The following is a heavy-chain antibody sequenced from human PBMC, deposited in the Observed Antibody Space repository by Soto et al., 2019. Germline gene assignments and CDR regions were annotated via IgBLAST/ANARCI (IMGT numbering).Heavy chain of an antibody. Sequence: PSETLSLTCSVYGGSFSDYYWSWIRQPPGKGLEWIGEINHSGSTNYSPSLESRVTISLDTSNNQFSLKLSSVTAADTAVYYCARGPGYSYGYSVYYYYYGMDVWGQGTTVTVS. V-gene: IGHV4-34*01. D-gene: IGHD5-18*01. J-gene: IGHJ6*02. CDR2: INHSGST. CDR3: ARGPGYSYGYSVYYYYYGMDV. CDR1: GGSFSDYY.